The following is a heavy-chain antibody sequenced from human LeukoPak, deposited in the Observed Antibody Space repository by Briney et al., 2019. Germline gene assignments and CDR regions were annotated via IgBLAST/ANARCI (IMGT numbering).Heavy chain of an antibody. CDR3: ARGGAGYYYFDY. J-gene: IGHJ4*02. CDR2: IYTSGSS. D-gene: IGHD3-22*01. Sequence: PETLSLTCTVSGGSISSYYWSWLRQPAGKGLEWIGGIYTSGSSNYNPSLKSRVTMSVDTSKNQLSLRLSSVTAADTAVYYCARGGAGYYYFDYWGQGTLVTVSS. V-gene: IGHV4-4*07. CDR1: GGSISSYY.